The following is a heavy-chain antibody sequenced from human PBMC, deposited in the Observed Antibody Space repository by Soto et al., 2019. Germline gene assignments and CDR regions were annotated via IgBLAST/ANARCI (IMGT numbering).Heavy chain of an antibody. J-gene: IGHJ4*02. CDR1: GLTFSGFA. CDR3: ASSIPAAGTAY. V-gene: IGHV3-23*01. Sequence: EVQLLESGGGLVQPGGSLRLSLAAPGLTFSGFALIWVRRPPGKGLEWVSAISGRGGSTYYADSVKGRFTISRDNSKNTLFLQMNSLRAEDTAVYYCASSIPAAGTAYWGQGTLVSVSS. CDR2: ISGRGGST. D-gene: IGHD6-13*01.